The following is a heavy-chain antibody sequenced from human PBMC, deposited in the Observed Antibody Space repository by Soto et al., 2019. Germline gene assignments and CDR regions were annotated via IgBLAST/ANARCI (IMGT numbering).Heavy chain of an antibody. Sequence: SETLSLTCTVSGGSISSYYWSWIRQPPGKGLEWIGYIYFRGTTNYNPSLKSRVTMSADTSKNQFSLKLSSVTAADTAVYYCARDIRLRYFDWLPEVWGQGTLVTVSS. V-gene: IGHV4-59*12. CDR1: GGSISSYY. CDR3: ARDIRLRYFDWLPEV. D-gene: IGHD3-9*01. J-gene: IGHJ4*02. CDR2: IYFRGTT.